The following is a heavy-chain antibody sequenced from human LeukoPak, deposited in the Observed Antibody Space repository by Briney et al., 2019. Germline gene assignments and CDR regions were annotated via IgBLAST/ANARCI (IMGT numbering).Heavy chain of an antibody. CDR1: GGSISSYY. V-gene: IGHV4-59*01. D-gene: IGHD6-19*01. J-gene: IGHJ4*02. CDR2: IYYGGST. CDR3: ARGYSGWAFDY. Sequence: PSETLSLTCTVSGGSISSYYWSWIRQPPGKGLEWIGYIYYGGSTNYNPSLKSRVTISVDTSKNQFSLKLSSVTAADTAVYYCARGYSGWAFDYWGQGTLVTVSS.